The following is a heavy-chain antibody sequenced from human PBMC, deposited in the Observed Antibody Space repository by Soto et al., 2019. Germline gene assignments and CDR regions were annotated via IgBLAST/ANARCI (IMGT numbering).Heavy chain of an antibody. CDR2: IDLDSSHT. Sequence: QVQLVQSGAEVKMPGASVKVSCKASGHTFTGHHMHWVRQAPGQGLEWMAYIDLDSSHTKYAQRFQGRVTTTRDTSITTAYMELSGLRSDDTALYYCGLEPTGTGGFDYWGQGTVLTVSS. CDR3: GLEPTGTGGFDY. CDR1: GHTFTGHH. D-gene: IGHD7-27*01. V-gene: IGHV1-2*02. J-gene: IGHJ4*02.